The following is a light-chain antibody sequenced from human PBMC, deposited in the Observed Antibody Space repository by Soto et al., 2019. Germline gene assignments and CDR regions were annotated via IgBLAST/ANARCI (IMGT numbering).Light chain of an antibody. J-gene: IGKJ5*01. CDR1: HYISRG. CDR3: QQRSSWHPIT. CDR2: EAS. Sequence: EIVLTQSPATLSLSPGERATLSCGGSHYISRGLAWYQHKPGQAPRLLIYEASDRATGIPARFSGSGSGTDFTLTISGLETADFAIYDCQQRSSWHPITFGHGTRLEI. V-gene: IGKV3-11*01.